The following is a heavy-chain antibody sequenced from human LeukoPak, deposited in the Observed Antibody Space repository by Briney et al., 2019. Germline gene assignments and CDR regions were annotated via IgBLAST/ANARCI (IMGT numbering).Heavy chain of an antibody. CDR1: GGSFSGYY. Sequence: PSETLSLTCAVYGGSFSGYYWSWIRQPPGKGLEWIGEINHSGSTNYNPSLKSRVTISVDTSKNQFSLKLSSVTAADTAVYYCARGLRDKYSYGYGVYYFDYWGQGTLVTVSS. CDR2: INHSGST. J-gene: IGHJ4*02. CDR3: ARGLRDKYSYGYGVYYFDY. V-gene: IGHV4-34*01. D-gene: IGHD5-18*01.